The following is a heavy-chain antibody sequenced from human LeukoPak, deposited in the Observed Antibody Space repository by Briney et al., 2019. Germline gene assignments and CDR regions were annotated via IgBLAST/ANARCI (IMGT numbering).Heavy chain of an antibody. CDR1: GGTFSSYA. CDR3: ARDPEGSTSCYGGCAYYYYYGMDV. Sequence: ASVKVSCKASGGTFSSYAISWVRQAPGQGLEWMGGIIPIFGTASYAQKFQGRVTITADESTSTAYMELSSLRSEDTAVYYCARDPEGSTSCYGGCAYYYYYGMDVWGQGTTVTVSS. V-gene: IGHV1-69*13. D-gene: IGHD2-2*01. J-gene: IGHJ6*02. CDR2: IIPIFGTA.